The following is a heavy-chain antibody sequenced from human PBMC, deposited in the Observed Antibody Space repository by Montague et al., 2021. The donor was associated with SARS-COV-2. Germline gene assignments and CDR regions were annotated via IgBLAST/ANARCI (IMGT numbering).Heavy chain of an antibody. CDR3: ARGIVGATVPLDYYYGMDV. J-gene: IGHJ6*02. CDR1: VFTFGDHG. CDR2: INWNGGSP. V-gene: IGHV3-20*04. D-gene: IGHD1-26*01. Sequence: SLRLSCAASVFTFGDHGMSWLRQAPGKGLEWVSGINWNGGSPGYPASVKGRFTISRDNAKNSLYMQMNSLRAEDTALYYCARGIVGATVPLDYYYGMDVWGQGTTVTVSS.